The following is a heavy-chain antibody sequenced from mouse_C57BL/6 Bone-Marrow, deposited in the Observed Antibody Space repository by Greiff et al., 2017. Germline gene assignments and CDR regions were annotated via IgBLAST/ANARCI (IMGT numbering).Heavy chain of an antibody. V-gene: IGHV14-1*01. D-gene: IGHD2-4*01. CDR3: TTSLIYYDYDDPV. CDR1: GFNIKDYY. CDR2: IDPEDGDT. J-gene: IGHJ1*03. Sequence: EVQLQQSGAELVRPGASVKLSCTASGFNIKDYYMHWVKQRPEQGLEWIGRIDPEDGDTEYAPKFQGKATMTADTSSNTAYLQRSSLTSEDTAVYYCTTSLIYYDYDDPVWGTGTTVTVSS.